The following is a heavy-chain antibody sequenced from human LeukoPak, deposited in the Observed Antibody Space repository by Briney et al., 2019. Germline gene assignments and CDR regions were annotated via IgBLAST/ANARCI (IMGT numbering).Heavy chain of an antibody. J-gene: IGHJ4*02. CDR1: GYTFTSNY. D-gene: IGHD1-26*01. V-gene: IGHV1-46*01. Sequence: ASVKVSCTASGYTFTSNYIHWVRQAPGQGLEWMGMIYPRDGSTSYAQKFQGRVTVTRNTSISTAYMELSSLRSEDTAVYYCARGPLYSRVGATSHFDYWGQGTLVTVSS. CDR2: IYPRDGST. CDR3: ARGPLYSRVGATSHFDY.